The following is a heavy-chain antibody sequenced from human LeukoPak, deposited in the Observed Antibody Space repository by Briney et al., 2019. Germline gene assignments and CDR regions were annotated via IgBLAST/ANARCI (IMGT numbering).Heavy chain of an antibody. J-gene: IGHJ4*02. Sequence: SETLSLTCAVYGGSFSGYYWSWIRQPPGKGLEWIGEINHSGSTNYNPSLKSRVTISVDTSKNQFSLKLSSVTAADTAVYYCARGLWSSGWYSPALLLDYWGQGTLVTVSS. CDR2: INHSGST. CDR3: ARGLWSSGWYSPALLLDY. D-gene: IGHD6-19*01. CDR1: GGSFSGYY. V-gene: IGHV4-34*01.